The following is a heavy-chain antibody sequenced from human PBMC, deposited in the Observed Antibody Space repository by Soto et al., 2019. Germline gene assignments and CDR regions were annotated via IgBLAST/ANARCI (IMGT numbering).Heavy chain of an antibody. Sequence: GGSLRLSCAASGFTFSSYSMNWVRQAPGKGLEWVSYISSSSSTIYYADSVKGRFTISRDNAKNSLYLQMNSLRAEDTAVYYCARGLRGYFDWLLSEIDYYYMDVWGKGTTVTVSS. CDR1: GFTFSSYS. D-gene: IGHD3-9*01. J-gene: IGHJ6*03. CDR3: ARGLRGYFDWLLSEIDYYYMDV. V-gene: IGHV3-48*01. CDR2: ISSSSSTI.